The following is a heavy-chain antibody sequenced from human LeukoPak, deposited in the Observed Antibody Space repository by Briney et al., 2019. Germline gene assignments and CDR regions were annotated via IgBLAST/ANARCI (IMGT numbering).Heavy chain of an antibody. D-gene: IGHD2-15*01. CDR2: ITSSSSSI. Sequence: GGSLRLSCAASGFTFSSYSLNWVRQAPGKGLEWVSYITSSSSSIYYADSVKGRFTISRDNAKNSLYLQMNSLRAEDTAMYYCARDYCSGGRCYSVDYWGQGALVTVSS. V-gene: IGHV3-48*04. CDR1: GFTFSSYS. CDR3: ARDYCSGGRCYSVDY. J-gene: IGHJ4*02.